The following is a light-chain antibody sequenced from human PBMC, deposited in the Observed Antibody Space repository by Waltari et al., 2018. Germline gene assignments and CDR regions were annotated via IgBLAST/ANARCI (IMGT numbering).Light chain of an antibody. V-gene: IGLV3-25*03. Sequence: SYELTQPPSVSVSPGQTAKITYSGDTLPKQYAYWYQQKPGQAPVVVIYQDTQRPSGIPERSSGPSSGTTVTLTISDVQAADEAVYHCQSADSTNTYVIFGGGTQLTVL. J-gene: IGLJ2*01. CDR2: QDT. CDR3: QSADSTNTYVI. CDR1: TLPKQY.